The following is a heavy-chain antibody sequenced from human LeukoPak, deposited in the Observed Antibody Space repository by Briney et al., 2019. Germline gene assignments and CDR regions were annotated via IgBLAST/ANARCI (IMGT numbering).Heavy chain of an antibody. Sequence: ASVKVSCKASGYTFTSYGISWVRQAPGQGLEWMGWISAYNGNTNYAQKFQGRVTITADESTSTAYMELSSLRSEDTAVYYCARGLHYYGSGSYFDYWGQGTLVTVSS. CDR2: ISAYNGNT. CDR1: GYTFTSYG. D-gene: IGHD3-10*01. CDR3: ARGLHYYGSGSYFDY. V-gene: IGHV1-18*01. J-gene: IGHJ4*02.